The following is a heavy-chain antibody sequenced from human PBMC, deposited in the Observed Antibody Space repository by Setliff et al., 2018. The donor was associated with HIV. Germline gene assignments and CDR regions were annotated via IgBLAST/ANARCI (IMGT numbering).Heavy chain of an antibody. CDR1: GGSIGSGSYY. CDR3: ARSRESSGYYRDYYYYLDV. Sequence: SETLSLTCTVSGGSIGSGSYYWSWIRQPAGKGLEWIGHIYTSGSTNYNPSLKSRVTISVHTSKNQFSLKLSSVTAADTAVYYCARSRESSGYYRDYYYYLDVWGKGTTVTVSS. V-gene: IGHV4-61*09. J-gene: IGHJ6*03. D-gene: IGHD6-19*01. CDR2: IYTSGST.